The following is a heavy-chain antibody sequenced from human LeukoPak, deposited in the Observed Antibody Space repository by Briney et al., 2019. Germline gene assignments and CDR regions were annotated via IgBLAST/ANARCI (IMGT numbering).Heavy chain of an antibody. CDR2: IKGDGIST. Sequence: GGSLRLSCAASGFDFSSNWMHWVRHAPGQELVWVSRIKGDGISTNYADSVKGRFTISRDIAKNTLYLQMNSLRAEDTAVYYCAKPISDSSGYYYYSPFDYWGQGTLVTVSS. CDR3: AKPISDSSGYYYYSPFDY. D-gene: IGHD3-22*01. CDR1: GFDFSSNW. V-gene: IGHV3-74*01. J-gene: IGHJ4*02.